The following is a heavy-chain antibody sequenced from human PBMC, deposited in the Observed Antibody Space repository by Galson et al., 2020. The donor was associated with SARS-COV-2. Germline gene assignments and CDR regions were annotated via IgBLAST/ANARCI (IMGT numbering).Heavy chain of an antibody. V-gene: IGHV4-4*07. CDR2: IYTSGST. D-gene: IGHD4-17*01. J-gene: IGHJ6*02. Sequence: SQTFSLTCPVSGGSISSYYWSWFRQPAGKGLEWIGRIYTSGSTKYNPSLKGRVTMSVDTSKNQFSLQLRSVTAADTAVYYCARVSYGDHSNYYYYGMVVWGQGTTVTVSS. CDR1: GGSISSYY. CDR3: ARVSYGDHSNYYYYGMVV.